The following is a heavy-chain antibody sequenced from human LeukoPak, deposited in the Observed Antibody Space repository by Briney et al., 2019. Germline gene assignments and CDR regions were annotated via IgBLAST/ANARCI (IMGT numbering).Heavy chain of an antibody. Sequence: SETLSLTCAVSGFSISSGGYSWRWLRQPPGKGLEWIGYIYHSGSTYYNPSLKSRVTISVDRSKNQFSLKLSSVTAADTAVYYCASSETYYDILTGSNYYYGMDVWGQGTTVTVSS. CDR2: IYHSGST. CDR1: GFSISSGGYS. D-gene: IGHD3-9*01. J-gene: IGHJ6*02. V-gene: IGHV4-30-2*01. CDR3: ASSETYYDILTGSNYYYGMDV.